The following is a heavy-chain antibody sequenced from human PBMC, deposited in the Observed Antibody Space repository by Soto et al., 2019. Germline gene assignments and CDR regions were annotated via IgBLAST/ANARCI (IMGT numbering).Heavy chain of an antibody. V-gene: IGHV3-23*01. D-gene: IGHD3-3*01. CDR3: AKGTRAGGTFWKD. CDR1: GFSFSDYA. Sequence: PGGSLRLSCAASGFSFSDYAMSWVRQAPGKVLEWVSGIDVHSRSTNYADPVRGRFTISRDDSINTLYLQMNSLRAEDTATYFWAKGTRAGGTFWKDWGQGTLVTVSS. J-gene: IGHJ4*02. CDR2: IDVHSRST.